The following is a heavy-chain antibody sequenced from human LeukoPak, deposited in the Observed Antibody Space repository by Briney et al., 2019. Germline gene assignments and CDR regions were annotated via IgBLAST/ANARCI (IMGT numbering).Heavy chain of an antibody. CDR3: ARSNSGSYYRFDH. D-gene: IGHD3-10*01. Sequence: PSETLSLTCTASGGSISSSAYFWVWLRQPPWKGLEWIGSISYSSTTYYNPSLKSRVTISVDTSNNQFSLRVSSVTAADTAVYYCARSNSGSYYRFDHWGQGTLVTVSS. CDR1: GGSISSSAYF. J-gene: IGHJ4*02. V-gene: IGHV4-39*01. CDR2: ISYSSTT.